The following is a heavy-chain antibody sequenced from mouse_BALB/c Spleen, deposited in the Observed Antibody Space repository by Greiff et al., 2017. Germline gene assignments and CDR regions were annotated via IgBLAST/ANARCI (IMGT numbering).Heavy chain of an antibody. CDR3: TRRYGNNYSMDY. V-gene: IGHV1-69*02. D-gene: IGHD2-1*01. CDR1: GYTFTSYW. J-gene: IGHJ4*01. CDR2: IYPSDSYT. Sequence: QVQLQQPGAELVRPGASVKLSCKASGYTFTSYWINWVKQRPGQGLEWIGNIYPSDSYTNYNQKFKDKATLAVDKSSSTAYMQLSSPTSEDSAVYYGTRRYGNNYSMDYWGQGTSVTVSS.